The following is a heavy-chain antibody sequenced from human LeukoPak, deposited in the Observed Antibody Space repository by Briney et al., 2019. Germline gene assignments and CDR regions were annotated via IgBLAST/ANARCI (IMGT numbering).Heavy chain of an antibody. CDR3: ASLGTRVWGSYRYSYFDY. CDR2: IFYTGRT. Sequence: PSETLSLTCTVSGGPISSYYWSWIRQPPGKGLEWIGYIFYTGRTNYNPSLKSRVTISVDTSENQFSLKLSSVTAADTAVYYCASLGTRVWGSYRYSYFDYWGQGTLVTVSS. J-gene: IGHJ4*02. CDR1: GGPISSYY. V-gene: IGHV4-59*12. D-gene: IGHD3-16*02.